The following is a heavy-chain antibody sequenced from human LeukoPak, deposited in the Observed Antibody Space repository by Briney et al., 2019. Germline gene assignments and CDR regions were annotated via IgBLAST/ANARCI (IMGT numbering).Heavy chain of an antibody. D-gene: IGHD2-2*01. CDR2: IIPIFGTA. CDR3: ARGPYCSSTSCYRYYYYYMDV. V-gene: IGHV1-69*05. J-gene: IGHJ6*03. Sequence: SVKVSCKASGYTFTSYAISWVRQAPGQGLEWMGGIIPIFGTANYAQKFQGRVTITTDESTSTAYMELSSLRSEDTAVYYCARGPYCSSTSCYRYYYYYMDVWGQGTMVTVSS. CDR1: GYTFTSYA.